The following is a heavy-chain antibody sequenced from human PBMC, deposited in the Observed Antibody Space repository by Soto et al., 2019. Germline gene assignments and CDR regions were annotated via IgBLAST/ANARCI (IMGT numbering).Heavy chain of an antibody. D-gene: IGHD6-13*01. CDR1: GSPISSYY. J-gene: IGHJ6*02. Sequence: PSETLSLTCTVSGSPISSYYWSWFRQPPGQGLEWVGYVYYTGTTTYSPSLKSRVTISVDASKSQFSLNLRSVTAADTAVYYCASTLYSSSWYPHYYYGMDVWGQGTTVT. CDR3: ASTLYSSSWYPHYYYGMDV. V-gene: IGHV4-59*08. CDR2: VYYTGTT.